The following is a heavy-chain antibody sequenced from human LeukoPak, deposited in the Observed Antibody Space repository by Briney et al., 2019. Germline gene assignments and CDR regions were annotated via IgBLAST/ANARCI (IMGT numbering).Heavy chain of an antibody. J-gene: IGHJ4*02. D-gene: IGHD6-13*01. CDR1: GFTFTSSA. CDR2: IVVGSGNT. V-gene: IGHV1-58*01. CDR3: AAGAYSSSWYTPLFDY. Sequence: GASVKVSCKASGFTFTSSAVQWVRQARGQRLEWIGWIVVGSGNTNYAQKFQERVTITRDMSTSTAYMELSSLRSEDTAVYYCAAGAYSSSWYTPLFDYWGQGTLVTVSS.